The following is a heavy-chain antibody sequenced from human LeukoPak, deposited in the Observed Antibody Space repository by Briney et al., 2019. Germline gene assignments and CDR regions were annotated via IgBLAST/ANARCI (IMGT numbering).Heavy chain of an antibody. D-gene: IGHD1-26*01. V-gene: IGHV3-11*01. J-gene: IGHJ3*02. CDR1: GFTFSDYY. CDR3: ARVSYRWGYDAFDI. CDR2: ISSSGSTI. Sequence: GGSLRLSCAASGFTFSDYYMSWIRQAPGKGLEWVSYISSSGSTIYYADSVNGRFTISRDNAKNSLYLQMNSLRAEDTAVYYCARVSYRWGYDAFDIWGQGIMVTVSS.